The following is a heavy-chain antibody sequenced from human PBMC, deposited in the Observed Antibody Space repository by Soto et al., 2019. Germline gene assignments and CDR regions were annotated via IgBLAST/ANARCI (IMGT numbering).Heavy chain of an antibody. J-gene: IGHJ6*02. CDR3: ARAPYDFWSGYYPGPYYYYYYGMDV. Sequence: QVQLVESGGGVVQPGRSLRLSCAASGFTFSSYAMHWVRQAPGKGLEWVAVISYDGSNKYYADSVKGRFTISRDNSKNTLYLQMNSLRAEDTAVYYCARAPYDFWSGYYPGPYYYYYYGMDVWGQGTTVTVSS. CDR1: GFTFSSYA. V-gene: IGHV3-30-3*01. CDR2: ISYDGSNK. D-gene: IGHD3-3*01.